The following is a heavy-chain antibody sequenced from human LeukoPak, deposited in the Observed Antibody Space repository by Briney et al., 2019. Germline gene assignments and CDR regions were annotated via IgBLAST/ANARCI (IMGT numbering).Heavy chain of an antibody. V-gene: IGHV4-59*01. CDR3: ARALGGDLWSGYYNNWFDP. Sequence: SETLSLTCTVSGGSISSYYWSWIRQPPGKGLEWIGYFYYSGSTNYNPSLKSRVTISVDTSKNQFSLKLSSVTAADTAVYYCARALGGDLWSGYYNNWFDPWGQGTLVTVSS. CDR1: GGSISSYY. D-gene: IGHD3-3*01. J-gene: IGHJ5*02. CDR2: FYYSGST.